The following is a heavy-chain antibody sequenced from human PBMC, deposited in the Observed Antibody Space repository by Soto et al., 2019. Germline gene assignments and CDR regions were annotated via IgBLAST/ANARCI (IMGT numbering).Heavy chain of an antibody. Sequence: QVQLVQSGAEVKKPGASVKVSCKASGYTFTSYAMHWVRQAPGQRLEWMGWISAGNGNTKYSQKFQGRVTITRDTSASTAYMELSSLRSEDTAVYYCARGPLRYFDWLLGYWGQGTLVTVSS. D-gene: IGHD3-9*01. CDR3: ARGPLRYFDWLLGY. V-gene: IGHV1-3*01. J-gene: IGHJ4*02. CDR2: ISAGNGNT. CDR1: GYTFTSYA.